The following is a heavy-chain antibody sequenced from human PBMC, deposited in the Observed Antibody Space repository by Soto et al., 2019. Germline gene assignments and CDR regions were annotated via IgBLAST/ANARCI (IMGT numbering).Heavy chain of an antibody. V-gene: IGHV3-30*18. J-gene: IGHJ4*02. CDR3: AKDQYYGSWSRPVGY. D-gene: IGHD3-10*01. CDR2: ISYDGSNK. Sequence: QVQLVESGGGVVQPGRSLRLSCAASGFTFSSYGMQWVRQAPGKGLEWVAVISYDGSNKYYADSVKGRFTISRDNSKNTLYLQMNSLRAEDTAVYYCAKDQYYGSWSRPVGYWGQGTLVTVSS. CDR1: GFTFSSYG.